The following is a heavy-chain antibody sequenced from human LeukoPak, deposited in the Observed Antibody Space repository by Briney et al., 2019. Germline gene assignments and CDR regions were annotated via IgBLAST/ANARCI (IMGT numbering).Heavy chain of an antibody. D-gene: IGHD3-10*01. Sequence: GGSLSLSCAASGFTVSGTYMDWVRQAPGKGLEWVSVIYGGGGTVYAESVKGRFTISRDNSKNSLRTEDSAVYYCARDRAGTLSWVEFDLWGQGTLVTVSS. V-gene: IGHV3-53*05. CDR2: IYGGGGT. J-gene: IGHJ5*02. CDR1: GFTVSGTY. CDR3: ARDRAGTLSWVEFDL.